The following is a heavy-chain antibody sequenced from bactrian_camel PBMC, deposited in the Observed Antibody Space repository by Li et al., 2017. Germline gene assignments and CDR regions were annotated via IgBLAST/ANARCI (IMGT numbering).Heavy chain of an antibody. CDR3: ATESSEYDNH. D-gene: IGHD4*01. CDR2: IYSDGTNT. Sequence: HVQLVESGGGLVQPGGSLRLSCAASGFTTSRYWMYWVSQAPGKGLQRVSSIYSDGTNTRYADSVKGRFTISKDYAKNIVYLQMNSLKPEDTAVYYCATESSEYDNHWGQGTQVTVS. CDR1: GFTTSRYW. V-gene: IGHV3S6*01. J-gene: IGHJ4*01.